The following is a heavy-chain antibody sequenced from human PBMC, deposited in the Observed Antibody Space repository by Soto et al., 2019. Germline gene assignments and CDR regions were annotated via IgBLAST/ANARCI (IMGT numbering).Heavy chain of an antibody. Sequence: QVTLKESGPVLVKPTETLTLTCTVSGFSLSNARMGVSWIRQPPGKALEWLAHIFWNDETAYSTSLKTRLTISKDTSKSQVVLTMANMDPADTATYYCARTVARMDLDYWGQGTLVTVYS. V-gene: IGHV2-26*02. J-gene: IGHJ4*02. CDR3: ARTVARMDLDY. CDR1: GFSLSNARMG. CDR2: IFWNDET. D-gene: IGHD2-21*01.